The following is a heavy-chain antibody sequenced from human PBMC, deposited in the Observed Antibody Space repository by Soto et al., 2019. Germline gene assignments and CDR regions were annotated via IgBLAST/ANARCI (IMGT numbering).Heavy chain of an antibody. D-gene: IGHD3-3*01. V-gene: IGHV3-53*01. CDR1: GFTVSSNH. J-gene: IGHJ6*02. CDR3: ARGITDYDFWSGSALVS. Sequence: GGSLRLSCAASGFTVSSNHMSWVRQAPGKGLEWVSVIYSGGSTYYADSVKGRFTISRDNSKNTLYLQMNSLRAEDTAVYYCARGITDYDFWSGSALVSWGQGTTVTVSS. CDR2: IYSGGST.